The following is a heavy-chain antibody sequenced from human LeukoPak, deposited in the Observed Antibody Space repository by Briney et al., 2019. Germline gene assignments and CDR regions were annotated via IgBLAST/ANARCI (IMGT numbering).Heavy chain of an antibody. CDR3: ARGRNYYGSGMGDY. J-gene: IGHJ4*02. Sequence: SQTLSLTCTVSGGSISSGGYYWSWIRQPPGKGLEWIGEINHSGSTNYNPSLKSRVTISVDTSKNQFSLKLSSVTAADTAVYYCARGRNYYGSGMGDYWGQGTLVTVSS. CDR2: INHSGST. V-gene: IGHV4-30-2*01. CDR1: GGSISSGGYY. D-gene: IGHD3-10*01.